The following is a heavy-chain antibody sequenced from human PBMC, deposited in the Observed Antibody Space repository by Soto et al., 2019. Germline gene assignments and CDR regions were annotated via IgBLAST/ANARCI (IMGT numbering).Heavy chain of an antibody. CDR1: GFTFSSYW. J-gene: IGHJ6*02. Sequence: PGGSLRLSCAASGFTFSSYWMSWVRQAPGKGLEWVANIKQDRSEKYYVDSVKGRFTISRDNAKNSLYLQMNSLRAEDTAVYYCARGLGELRTSYYYGMDVWGQGTTVTVSS. CDR2: IKQDRSEK. CDR3: ARGLGELRTSYYYGMDV. V-gene: IGHV3-7*03. D-gene: IGHD1-7*01.